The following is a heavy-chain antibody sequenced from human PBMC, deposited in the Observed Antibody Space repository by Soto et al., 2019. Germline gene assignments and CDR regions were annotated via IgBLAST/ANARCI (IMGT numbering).Heavy chain of an antibody. CDR1: GDSINNYY. CDR2: VYHSGST. J-gene: IGHJ5*02. CDR3: ARGPYYCTRTTCSYNWFAP. D-gene: IGHD2-2*01. Sequence: QVQLQESGPGLVKPSETLSLTCTVSGDSINNYYWNWIRQPPGKGLEWIGNVYHSGSTNYNPSLKSRVTISVDMSKNQFSLKLSSVTAADAAVYYCARGPYYCTRTTCSYNWFAPWGQGTLVTVST. V-gene: IGHV4-59*01.